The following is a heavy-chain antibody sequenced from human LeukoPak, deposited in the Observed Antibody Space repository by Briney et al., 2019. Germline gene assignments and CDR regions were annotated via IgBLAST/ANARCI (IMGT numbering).Heavy chain of an antibody. Sequence: GGSLRLSCAASGFTFINAWMSWVRQAPGKGLEYVSAISSNGGSTYYANTVKGRFTISRDNSKNTLYLQMGSLRAEDMAVYYCARGESPTRNASDFDYWGQGTLVTVSS. CDR3: ARGESPTRNASDFDY. CDR2: ISSNGGST. J-gene: IGHJ4*02. CDR1: GFTFINAW. V-gene: IGHV3-64*01. D-gene: IGHD4-11*01.